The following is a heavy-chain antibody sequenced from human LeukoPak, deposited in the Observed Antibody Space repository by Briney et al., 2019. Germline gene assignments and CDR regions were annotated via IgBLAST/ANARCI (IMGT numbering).Heavy chain of an antibody. CDR2: IKEDGSEK. J-gene: IGHJ4*02. Sequence: GGSLRLSCAASGFTFSYYCMSWVRQAPGKGLEWVANIKEDGSEKYYVDSVKGRFTISRDNAKNLLYLQMNSLRAEDTAVYYCARDRNDFWSGFFDYWGQRILVTVSS. CDR3: ARDRNDFWSGFFDY. V-gene: IGHV3-7*01. D-gene: IGHD3-3*01. CDR1: GFTFSYYC.